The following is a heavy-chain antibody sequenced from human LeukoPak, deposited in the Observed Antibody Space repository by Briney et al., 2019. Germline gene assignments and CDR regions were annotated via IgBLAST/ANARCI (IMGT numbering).Heavy chain of an antibody. D-gene: IGHD6-19*01. CDR1: GGSISSGGYS. CDR2: IYHSGST. V-gene: IGHV4-30-2*01. Sequence: SETLSLTCAVSGGSISSGGYSWSWIRQPPGKGLEWIGYIYHSGSTYYNPSLKSRVTISVDRSKNQFSLKLSSVTAADTAVYYCARAGYSSGWTEYYFDYWGQGTLVTVSS. J-gene: IGHJ4*02. CDR3: ARAGYSSGWTEYYFDY.